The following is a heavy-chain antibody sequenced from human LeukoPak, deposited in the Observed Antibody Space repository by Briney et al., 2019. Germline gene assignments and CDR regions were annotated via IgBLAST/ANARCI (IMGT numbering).Heavy chain of an antibody. CDR3: AKDLEMATVGYFDY. CDR1: GFTFSSYA. Sequence: GGSLRLSCAASGFTFSSYAMSWVRQAPGKGLEWVSSIRSSGGTTHYADSVKGRFTISRDDSKNTLSLQMNSLRAEDTAAYYCAKDLEMATVGYFDYWGQGTLVTVSS. CDR2: IRSSGGTT. V-gene: IGHV3-23*01. J-gene: IGHJ4*02. D-gene: IGHD5-24*01.